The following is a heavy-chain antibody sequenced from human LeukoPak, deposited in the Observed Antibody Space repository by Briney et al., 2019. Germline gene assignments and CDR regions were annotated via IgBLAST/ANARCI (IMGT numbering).Heavy chain of an antibody. CDR3: AKSYSTYSSSPYNWFDP. CDR1: GFTFSSYA. D-gene: IGHD6-6*01. J-gene: IGHJ5*02. Sequence: GGSLRFSRAASGFTFSSYAMHWVRQAPGKGLEWVSAISGSGGSTYYADSVKGRFTISRDNSKNTLYLQMNSLRAEDTAVYYCAKSYSTYSSSPYNWFDPWGQGTLVTVPS. CDR2: ISGSGGST. V-gene: IGHV3-23*01.